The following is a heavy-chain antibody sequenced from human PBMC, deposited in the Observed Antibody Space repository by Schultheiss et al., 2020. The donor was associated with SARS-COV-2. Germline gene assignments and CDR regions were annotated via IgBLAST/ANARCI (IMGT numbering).Heavy chain of an antibody. D-gene: IGHD3-10*01. Sequence: SETLSLTCTVSGGSISSSNWWSWVRQPPGKGLEWIGEIYHSGSTYYNPSLKSRVTISVDRSKNQFSLKLSSVTAADTAVYYCARGGTMVQGVIKGWFDPWGQGTLVTVSS. V-gene: IGHV4-4*02. CDR3: ARGGTMVQGVIKGWFDP. CDR2: IYHSGST. CDR1: GGSISSSNW. J-gene: IGHJ5*02.